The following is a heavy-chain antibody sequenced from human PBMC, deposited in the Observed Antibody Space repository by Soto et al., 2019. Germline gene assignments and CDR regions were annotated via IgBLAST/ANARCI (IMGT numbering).Heavy chain of an antibody. V-gene: IGHV1-69*13. CDR3: AKQLGQLANDAFDI. CDR1: GYTFTSYD. CDR2: IIPIVGTA. D-gene: IGHD6-13*01. Sequence: SVKVSCKASGYTFTSYDINWVRQATGQGLEWMGGIIPIVGTANYAQKFQGRVTITADESTSTAYMELSSLRAEDTAVYYCAKQLGQLANDAFDIWGQGTMVTVSS. J-gene: IGHJ3*02.